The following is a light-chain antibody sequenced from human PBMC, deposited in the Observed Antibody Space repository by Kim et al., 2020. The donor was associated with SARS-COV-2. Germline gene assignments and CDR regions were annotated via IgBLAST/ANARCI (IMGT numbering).Light chain of an antibody. J-gene: IGKJ4*01. CDR2: TAS. CDR1: QGIRNY. Sequence: DIQLTQSPSFLSASVGDRVTITCRASQGIRNYLAWYQQIPGQAPRLLIYTASTLQSGVPSRFSGSGSGTDFTLTITNLQPEDLATYYCQQVDSYPLTFGGGTKVGI. V-gene: IGKV1-9*01. CDR3: QQVDSYPLT.